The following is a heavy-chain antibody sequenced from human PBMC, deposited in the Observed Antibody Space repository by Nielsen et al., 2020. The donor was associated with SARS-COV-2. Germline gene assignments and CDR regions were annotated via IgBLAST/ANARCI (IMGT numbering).Heavy chain of an antibody. CDR1: GYTFTNYG. CDR3: ARPITNNYYYSYMDV. D-gene: IGHD5-24*01. CDR2: ISGYNSDT. J-gene: IGHJ6*03. Sequence: ASVNVSCKASGYTFTNYGLSWVRQAPGQGLEWMGWISGYNSDTNYAQKFQGRVTMTTDTSTSTAYMELRSLRSDDKAVYYCARPITNNYYYSYMDVWGKGTTVTVSS. V-gene: IGHV1-18*04.